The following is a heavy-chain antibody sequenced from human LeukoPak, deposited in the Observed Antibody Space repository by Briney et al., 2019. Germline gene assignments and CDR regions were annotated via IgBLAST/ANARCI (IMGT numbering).Heavy chain of an antibody. CDR3: AKMAVAGPGVDY. CDR2: ISWNSGSI. Sequence: QPGGSLRLSCAASGFTFDDYAMHWVRQAPGKGLEWVSGISWNSGSIGYADSVKGRFTISRDNAKNSLYLQMNSLRAEDTALYYCAKMAVAGPGVDYWGQGTLVTVSS. D-gene: IGHD6-19*01. CDR1: GFTFDDYA. J-gene: IGHJ4*02. V-gene: IGHV3-9*01.